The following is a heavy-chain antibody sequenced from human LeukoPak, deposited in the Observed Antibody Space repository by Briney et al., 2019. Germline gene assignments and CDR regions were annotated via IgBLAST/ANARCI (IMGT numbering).Heavy chain of an antibody. D-gene: IGHD6-13*01. V-gene: IGHV4-4*07. CDR2: IYTSGST. CDR3: ARDSSSPWNFDY. Sequence: PSETLSLTCTVSGGSISSYYWSWIRQSAGKGLKWIGRIYTSGSTNQNPSLKSRVTVSVDTSKNQCFLKLTSVTAADTAVYYCARDSSSPWNFDYWGQGTLVTVSS. J-gene: IGHJ4*02. CDR1: GGSISSYY.